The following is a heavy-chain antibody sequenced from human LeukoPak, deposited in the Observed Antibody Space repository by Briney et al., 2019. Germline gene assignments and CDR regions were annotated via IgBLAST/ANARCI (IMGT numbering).Heavy chain of an antibody. Sequence: PGGSLRLSCAASGFTFSSNWMHWVRQAPGKGLEWVANINQHGSEEFYVDSVKGRFTISRDNAKNSLYLHMNSLRVEDTAVYYCEGEWEQLRWGQGTLVTVSS. J-gene: IGHJ4*02. CDR1: GFTFSSNW. V-gene: IGHV3-7*01. CDR3: EGEWEQLR. CDR2: INQHGSEE. D-gene: IGHD1-26*01.